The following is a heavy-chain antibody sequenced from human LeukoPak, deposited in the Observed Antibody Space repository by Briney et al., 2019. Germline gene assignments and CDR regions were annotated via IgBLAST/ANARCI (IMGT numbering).Heavy chain of an antibody. J-gene: IGHJ4*02. CDR3: ASQQRNIRPSGSGYIAYAQKIDS. Sequence: SETLSLTCSVSGGSIATRNYYWGWIRQPPGKGLEWIASMYYSGSTSYNPSLNNRATISVDTSKNQFSVKLRSVTAADTAVYYCASQQRNIRPSGSGYIAYAQKIDSWGQGTLVTVSS. CDR1: GGSIATRNYY. CDR2: MYYSGST. D-gene: IGHD5-12*01. V-gene: IGHV4-39*01.